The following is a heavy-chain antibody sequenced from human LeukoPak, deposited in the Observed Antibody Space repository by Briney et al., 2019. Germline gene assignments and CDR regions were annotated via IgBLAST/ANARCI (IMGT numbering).Heavy chain of an antibody. CDR3: ARGSIAANWFDP. Sequence: VSVKVPCKASGYTFTSYDINWVRQATGQGLEWMGWMNPNSGNTGYAQKFQGRVTMTRNTSISTAYMELSSLRSEDTAVYYCARGSIAANWFDPWGQGTLVTVSS. CDR1: GYTFTSYD. J-gene: IGHJ5*02. CDR2: MNPNSGNT. V-gene: IGHV1-8*01. D-gene: IGHD6-6*01.